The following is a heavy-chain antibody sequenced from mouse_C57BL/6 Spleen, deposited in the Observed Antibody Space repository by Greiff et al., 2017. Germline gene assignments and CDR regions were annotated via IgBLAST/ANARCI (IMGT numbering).Heavy chain of an antibody. V-gene: IGHV14-1*01. CDR3: TTGGYDGYPCYFDF. Sequence: VQLQQSGAELVRPGASVKLSCTASGFNIKDYYMHWVKQRPEQGLEWIGRIDPEDGDTKYAPKFQGKATMTADTSSNTAYLQLSSLTSEDTAVYYCTTGGYDGYPCYFDFWGQGTTLTVSS. CDR2: IDPEDGDT. J-gene: IGHJ2*01. CDR1: GFNIKDYY. D-gene: IGHD2-3*01.